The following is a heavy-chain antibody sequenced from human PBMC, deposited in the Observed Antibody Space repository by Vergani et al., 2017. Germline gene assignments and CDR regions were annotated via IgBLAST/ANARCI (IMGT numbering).Heavy chain of an antibody. Sequence: VQLLESGGGLVQPGGSLRLSCAASGFTFSSYGMHWVRQAPGKGLEWVAVISFDGTNEYYPDLVKGRFTISRDIAKNTLYLQVRSLRLEDTGVYHCVRDRGLCAGGRCYTEAWDYWGQGTPVTVSS. CDR2: ISFDGTNE. CDR1: GFTFSSYG. V-gene: IGHV3-30*03. D-gene: IGHD2-2*02. CDR3: VRDRGLCAGGRCYTEAWDY. J-gene: IGHJ4*02.